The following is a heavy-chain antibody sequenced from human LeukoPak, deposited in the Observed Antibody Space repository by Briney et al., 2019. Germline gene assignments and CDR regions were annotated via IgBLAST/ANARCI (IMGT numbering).Heavy chain of an antibody. J-gene: IGHJ4*02. CDR2: ISYDGSNK. CDR1: GFTFSSYA. V-gene: IGHV3-30*04. D-gene: IGHD3-9*01. Sequence: QPGGSLRLSCAASGFTFSSYAMHWVRQAPGKGLEWVAVISYDGSNKYYADSVKGRFTISRDNSKNTLYLQMNSLRAEDTAVYYCARYGGVLRYFDTVGYFDYWGQGTLVTVSS. CDR3: ARYGGVLRYFDTVGYFDY.